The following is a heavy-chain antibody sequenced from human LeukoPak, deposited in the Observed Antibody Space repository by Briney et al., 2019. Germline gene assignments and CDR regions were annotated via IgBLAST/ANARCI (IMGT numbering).Heavy chain of an antibody. J-gene: IGHJ4*02. V-gene: IGHV1-2*02. D-gene: IGHD3-9*01. CDR1: GYTFTGYY. CDR3: AAATYYDILTGYFTPFDY. Sequence: GASVKVSCKASGYTFTGYYMHWVRQAPGQGLEWMGWINPNSGGTNYAQKFQGRVTMTRDTSISTAYMELSSLRSEDTAVYYCAAATYYDILTGYFTPFDYWGQGTLVTVSS. CDR2: INPNSGGT.